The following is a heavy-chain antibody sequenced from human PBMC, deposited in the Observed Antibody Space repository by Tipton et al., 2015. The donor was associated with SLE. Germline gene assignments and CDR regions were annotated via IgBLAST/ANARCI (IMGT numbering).Heavy chain of an antibody. CDR3: ARGILRFYLSSGRGYYFDY. J-gene: IGHJ4*02. CDR2: ISSSGSTI. Sequence: SLRLSCAASGFTFSSYEMNWVRQAPGKGLEWVSYISSSGSTIYYADSVKGRFTISRDNAKNSLYLQMNSLRAEDTAVYYCARGILRFYLSSGRGYYFDYWGQGTLVTVSS. D-gene: IGHD3-22*01. CDR1: GFTFSSYE. V-gene: IGHV3-48*03.